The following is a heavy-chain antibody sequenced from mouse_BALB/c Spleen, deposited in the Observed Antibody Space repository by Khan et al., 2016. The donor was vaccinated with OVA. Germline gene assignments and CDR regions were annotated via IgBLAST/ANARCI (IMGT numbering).Heavy chain of an antibody. J-gene: IGHJ2*01. V-gene: IGHV1-81*01. CDR3: SRGYCYSVYLDY. CDR2: IYPGSDNA. Sequence: VQLQESGPELVKPGASVKMSCKASGYTFTYYVITWVKQRTGQGLEWSGEIYPGSDNAYYNERFKGKATLNADKSTNPTHMQLSSLTSEDSAVDFCSRGYCYSVYLDYWGQGTPLTVSA. CDR1: GYTFTYYV. D-gene: IGHD2-12*01.